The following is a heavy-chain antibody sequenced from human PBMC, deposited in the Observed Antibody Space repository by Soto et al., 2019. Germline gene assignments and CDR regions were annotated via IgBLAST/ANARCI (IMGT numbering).Heavy chain of an antibody. V-gene: IGHV4-34*01. Sequence: ASETLSLTCAVYGGSFSGYYWSWIRQPPGKGLEWIGEINHSGSTNYNPSLKSRVTISVDTSKNQFSLKLSSVTAADTAVYYCAGSLGYGYDYYYYGMDVWGQGTTVTVSS. J-gene: IGHJ6*02. CDR2: INHSGST. D-gene: IGHD5-18*01. CDR3: AGSLGYGYDYYYYGMDV. CDR1: GGSFSGYY.